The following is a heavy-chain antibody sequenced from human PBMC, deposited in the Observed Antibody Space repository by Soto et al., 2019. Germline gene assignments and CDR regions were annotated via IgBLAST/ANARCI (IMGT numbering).Heavy chain of an antibody. CDR2: INDSGST. CDR1: GGSFSDYY. CDR3: AIGRIAAAGPTAY. Sequence: QVQRQRWGAGLLKPSETLSRTCAVYGGSFSDYYWSWIRQPTGKGLEWIAEINDSGSTNYNPSLKSRVIISVDTSKTQFSLRLSSLTAADTAVYYCAIGRIAAAGPTAYWGQGTLVTVSS. J-gene: IGHJ4*02. V-gene: IGHV4-34*01. D-gene: IGHD6-13*01.